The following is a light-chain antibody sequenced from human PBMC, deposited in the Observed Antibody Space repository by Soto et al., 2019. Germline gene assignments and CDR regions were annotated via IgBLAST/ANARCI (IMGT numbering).Light chain of an antibody. V-gene: IGLV3-21*02. CDR3: QLWDSSSDHPVV. CDR2: GDS. CDR1: NIGSRS. J-gene: IGLJ2*01. Sequence: SYELTQPPPVSVAPGQTARITCGGNNIGSRSVHWYQQKPGQAPVLVVYGDSDRPSGIPKRFSGSKSGNTATLTISRVEAGDEADYYCQLWDSSSDHPVVFGGGTKVTVL.